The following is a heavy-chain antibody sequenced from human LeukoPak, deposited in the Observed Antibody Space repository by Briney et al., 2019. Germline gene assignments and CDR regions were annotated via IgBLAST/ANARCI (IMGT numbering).Heavy chain of an antibody. CDR3: ARVGVLEGAAAAFDY. CDR1: GFTFSSYW. V-gene: IGHV3-74*01. D-gene: IGHD6-13*01. J-gene: IGHJ4*02. CDR2: IDSDGSDT. Sequence: GGSLRLTCAASGFTFSSYWMHWVRHAPGKGLVWVSRIDSDGSDTTYADPVKGRFTISRDNAKNTLYLQMNSLRAEDTAVYYCARVGVLEGAAAAFDYWGRGILVTVSS.